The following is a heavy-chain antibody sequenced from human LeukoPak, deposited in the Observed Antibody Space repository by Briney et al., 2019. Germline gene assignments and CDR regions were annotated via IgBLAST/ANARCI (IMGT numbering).Heavy chain of an antibody. Sequence: ASVKVSCKASGYTFTSYGISWVRQAPGQGLEWMGWISAYNGNTSYAQKFQGRVTMTRDTSTSTVYMELSSLRSEDTAVYYCARGLMTSPNWFDPWGQGTLVTVSS. J-gene: IGHJ5*02. CDR1: GYTFTSYG. CDR3: ARGLMTSPNWFDP. V-gene: IGHV1-18*01. D-gene: IGHD2-21*02. CDR2: ISAYNGNT.